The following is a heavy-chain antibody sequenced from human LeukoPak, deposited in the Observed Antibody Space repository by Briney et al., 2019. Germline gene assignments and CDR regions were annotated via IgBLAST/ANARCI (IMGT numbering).Heavy chain of an antibody. CDR2: ITYDGITT. CDR3: VKEQSSGNYRTADF. Sequence: GTSLRLSCAASGFTLSSCGMHWARQAPGKGLEWVAVITYDGITTYFDDSVKGRSTISRDTSKSMLYLQMNSLRPEDTAVYYCVKEQSSGNYRTADFWGQGTLVTVSS. D-gene: IGHD3-10*01. CDR1: GFTLSSCG. V-gene: IGHV3-30*18. J-gene: IGHJ4*02.